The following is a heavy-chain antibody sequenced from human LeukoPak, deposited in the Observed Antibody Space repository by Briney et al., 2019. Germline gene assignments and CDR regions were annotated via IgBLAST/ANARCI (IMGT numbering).Heavy chain of an antibody. CDR2: IKSDGST. V-gene: IGHV3-74*01. D-gene: IGHD3-22*01. J-gene: IGHJ1*01. Sequence: AGSLRRSCAASGFTFSSYCMHWGRQAPGKGLVWVSRIKSDGSTNYADSVKGRFTISRDNAKNTVSLQMNSLRAEDTGVYYCARAPSEIGGYYPEYFRHWGQGTLVTVSS. CDR3: ARAPSEIGGYYPEYFRH. CDR1: GFTFSSYC.